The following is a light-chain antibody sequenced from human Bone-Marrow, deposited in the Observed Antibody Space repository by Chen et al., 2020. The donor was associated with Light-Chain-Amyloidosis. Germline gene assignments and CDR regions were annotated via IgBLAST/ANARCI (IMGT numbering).Light chain of an antibody. CDR2: EVS. J-gene: IGLJ3*02. CDR3: SSYTSSSNWV. V-gene: IGLV2-14*01. CDR1: SSAVGGYNY. Sequence: QSALTQPASVSGSPRKSITISCTGTSSAVGGYNYVSWYQQHPGKAPKLIFSEVSTRPAGVPTRFSGSKSGHTASMAISGLQAEDEADYYCSSYTSSSNWVFGAGTKLTVL.